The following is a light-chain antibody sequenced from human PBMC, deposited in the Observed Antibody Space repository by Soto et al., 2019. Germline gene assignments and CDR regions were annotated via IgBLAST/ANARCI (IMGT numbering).Light chain of an antibody. CDR1: ALPKKY. J-gene: IGLJ2*01. CDR3: QSSDSSGTYVI. Sequence: SYELTQPPSLSVSPGQTARITCSGDALPKKYAYWYQQKPGQAPLLLIYKDNERSSGIPERFSGSSSGTTVTLTISGVQAEDEADYYCQSSDSSGTYVIFGGGTKVTVL. V-gene: IGLV3-25*03. CDR2: KDN.